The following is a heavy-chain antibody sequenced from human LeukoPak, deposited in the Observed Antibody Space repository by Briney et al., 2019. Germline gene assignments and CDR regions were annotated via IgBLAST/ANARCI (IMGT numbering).Heavy chain of an antibody. Sequence: ASVKLSCKASGYTFTGYYMHWVRQAPGQGLEWMGWINPNSGGTNYAQKFQGRITMTRDTSISTAYMELSRLRSDDTAVYYCAREWLYSSSWSSPGYWGQGALVTVSS. CDR3: AREWLYSSSWSSPGY. J-gene: IGHJ4*02. V-gene: IGHV1-2*02. CDR2: INPNSGGT. CDR1: GYTFTGYY. D-gene: IGHD6-13*01.